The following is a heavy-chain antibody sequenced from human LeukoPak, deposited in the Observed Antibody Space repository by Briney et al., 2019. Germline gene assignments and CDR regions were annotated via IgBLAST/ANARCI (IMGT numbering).Heavy chain of an antibody. CDR1: GGSFNHYY. CDR2: VNHSGST. CDR3: ARGLTRGYSFGPLGF. V-gene: IGHV4-34*01. J-gene: IGHJ4*02. Sequence: ASETLSLTCVVYGGSFNHYYWSWIRQPPGKGLEWIGEVNHSGSTSYNPSLKSRVAISVDTSKNQISLKLTSVTAADTAVYYCARGLTRGYSFGPLGFWGQGTLVAVSS. D-gene: IGHD5-18*01.